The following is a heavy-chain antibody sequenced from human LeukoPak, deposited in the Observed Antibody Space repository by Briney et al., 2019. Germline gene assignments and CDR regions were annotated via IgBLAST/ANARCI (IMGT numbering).Heavy chain of an antibody. CDR2: INPNSGGT. J-gene: IGHJ4*02. CDR3: ARACSGSYFFRY. D-gene: IGHD1-26*01. CDR1: GYTFTAYY. V-gene: IGHV1-2*02. Sequence: APVKVSCKTSGYTFTAYYIHWVRQAPRQGLEWMGWINPNSGGTNYAQKFQGRVTMTRDTSISTAYMELSSLRSDDTAVYYCARACSGSYFFRYWGQGTLVTVSS.